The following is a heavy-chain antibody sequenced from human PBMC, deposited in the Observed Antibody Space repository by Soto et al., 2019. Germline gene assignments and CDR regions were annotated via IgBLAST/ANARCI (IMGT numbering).Heavy chain of an antibody. J-gene: IGHJ4*02. V-gene: IGHV3-15*01. CDR2: IKSKTDGGTT. CDR1: GFTFSNAW. CDR3: TTEGGWVNY. D-gene: IGHD6-19*01. Sequence: EVQLVESGGGLVKPGGSLRLSCAASGFTFSNAWMSWVRQAPGKGLEWGGRIKSKTDGGTTDYAAPVKGRFTISRDDSKNTLYLQMNSLKTEDTAVYYCTTEGGWVNYWGQGTLVTVSS.